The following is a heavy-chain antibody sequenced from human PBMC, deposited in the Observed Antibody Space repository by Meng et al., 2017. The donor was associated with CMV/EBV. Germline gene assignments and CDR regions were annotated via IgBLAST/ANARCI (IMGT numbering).Heavy chain of an antibody. CDR3: AKDMGDYYYYGMDV. CDR1: GFTFDDYT. Sequence: GESLKISCAASGFTFDDYTMHWVRQAPGKGLEWVSLISWDGGSTYYADSVKGRFTISRDNSKNSLYLQMNSLRTEDTALYYCAKDMGDYYYYGMDVWGQGTTVTSP. J-gene: IGHJ6*02. V-gene: IGHV3-43*01. CDR2: ISWDGGST.